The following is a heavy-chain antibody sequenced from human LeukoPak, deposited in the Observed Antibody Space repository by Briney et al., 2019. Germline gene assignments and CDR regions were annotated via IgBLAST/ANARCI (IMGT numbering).Heavy chain of an antibody. D-gene: IGHD3-22*01. Sequence: GGSLRLSWAASGFFFSDYYMSWMRQAPGKGLEWVSYIDGSSSNMYYADSVKGRFTISRDNAKNSLYLQMNSLRGEDTAVYYCVRAYTRGYSDDFDYWGQGTLVTVSS. CDR2: IDGSSSNM. J-gene: IGHJ4*02. CDR3: VRAYTRGYSDDFDY. V-gene: IGHV3-11*01. CDR1: GFFFSDYY.